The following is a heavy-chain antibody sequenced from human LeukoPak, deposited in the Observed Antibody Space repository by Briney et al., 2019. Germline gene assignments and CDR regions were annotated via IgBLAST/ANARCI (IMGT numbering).Heavy chain of an antibody. CDR3: ARDRCSSTSCLIFDY. CDR2: ISYDGSNK. CDR1: GFTFSSYA. V-gene: IGHV3-30-3*01. J-gene: IGHJ4*02. Sequence: PGGSLRLSCAASGFTFSSYAMHWVRQAPGKGLEWVVVISYDGSNKYYADSVKGRFTISRDNSKNTLYLQMNSLRAEDTAVYYCARDRCSSTSCLIFDYWGQGTLVTVSS. D-gene: IGHD2-2*01.